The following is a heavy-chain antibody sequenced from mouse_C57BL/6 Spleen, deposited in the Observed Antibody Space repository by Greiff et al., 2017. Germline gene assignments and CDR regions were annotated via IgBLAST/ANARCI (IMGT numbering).Heavy chain of an antibody. V-gene: IGHV5-9-1*02. CDR3: TRGDYSGPYFDY. Sequence: EVMLVESGEGLVKPGGSLKLSCAASGFTFSSYAMSWVRQTPKKRLEWVAYISRGGDYIYYADTVKGRFTISRDNARNTLYLKMSSLKAEDTAMYYCTRGDYSGPYFDYWGQGTTLTVSA. CDR1: GFTFSSYA. CDR2: ISRGGDYI. D-gene: IGHD1-1*01. J-gene: IGHJ2*01.